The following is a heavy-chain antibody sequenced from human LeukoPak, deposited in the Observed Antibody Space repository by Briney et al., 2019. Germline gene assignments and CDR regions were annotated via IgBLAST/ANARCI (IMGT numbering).Heavy chain of an antibody. CDR3: TTVRPGTSGYSY. J-gene: IGHJ4*02. Sequence: PGGSLRLSCAASGFTFSSAWMTWVRQAPGKGLEWVGRVRSKADGGTTDYAAPAKGRFTISRDESKNTVLQQMNSLKTEDTAVYYCTTVRPGTSGYSYWGQGTLVTVSS. CDR2: VRSKADGGTT. D-gene: IGHD3-22*01. CDR1: GFTFSSAW. V-gene: IGHV3-15*01.